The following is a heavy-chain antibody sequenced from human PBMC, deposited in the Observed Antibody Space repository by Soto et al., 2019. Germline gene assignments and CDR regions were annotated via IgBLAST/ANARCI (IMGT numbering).Heavy chain of an antibody. J-gene: IGHJ6*02. CDR2: IIPIFGTA. CDR3: AARIAAAGKGYYYYGMDV. Sequence: QVQLVQSGAEVKKPGSSVKVSCKASGGTFSSYAISWVRQAPGQGLEWMGGIIPIFGTANYAQKFQGRVTITADESTSTAHMELSSLRSEDTAVYYCAARIAAAGKGYYYYGMDVWGQGTTVTVSS. V-gene: IGHV1-69*01. D-gene: IGHD6-13*01. CDR1: GGTFSSYA.